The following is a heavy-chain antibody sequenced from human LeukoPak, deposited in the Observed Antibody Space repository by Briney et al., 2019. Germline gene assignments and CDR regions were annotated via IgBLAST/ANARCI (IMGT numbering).Heavy chain of an antibody. CDR3: ARGSQVDDFWSGYRAPLDY. CDR2: ISSSGST. CDR1: GESISPYY. D-gene: IGHD3-3*01. Sequence: SETLSLTCSVSGESISPYYWTWIRQPPGKGLEWIGYISSSGSTNFNPSLKSRVSISIDTSKNQFSLRLSSVTAADTAVYFCARGSQVDDFWSGYRAPLDYWGQGTLVTVSS. J-gene: IGHJ4*02. V-gene: IGHV4-59*01.